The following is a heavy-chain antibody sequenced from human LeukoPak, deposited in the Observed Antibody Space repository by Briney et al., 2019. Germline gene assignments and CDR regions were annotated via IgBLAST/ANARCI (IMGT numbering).Heavy chain of an antibody. D-gene: IGHD1-26*01. CDR1: GGTFSSYA. Sequence: SVKVSCKASGGTFSSYAISWVRQAPGQGLEWMGRIIPILGIANYAQKFQGRVTITADKSTSTAYMELSSLRSEDTAVYYCARGGNSGYVDYWGQGTLVTVSS. J-gene: IGHJ4*02. CDR2: IIPILGIA. CDR3: ARGGNSGYVDY. V-gene: IGHV1-69*04.